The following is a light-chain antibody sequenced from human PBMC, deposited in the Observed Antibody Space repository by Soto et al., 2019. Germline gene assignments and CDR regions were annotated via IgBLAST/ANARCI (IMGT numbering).Light chain of an antibody. Sequence: DIQMTQSPSTLSASVGDRVTITCRASQSISSWLAWYQQKPGKAPKLLIYDASNLETGVPSRFSGSGSGTDFTLTISRLQPEDFATYYCQQLNSYPLTFGPGTKVDIK. J-gene: IGKJ3*01. CDR2: DAS. CDR3: QQLNSYPLT. CDR1: QSISSW. V-gene: IGKV1-5*01.